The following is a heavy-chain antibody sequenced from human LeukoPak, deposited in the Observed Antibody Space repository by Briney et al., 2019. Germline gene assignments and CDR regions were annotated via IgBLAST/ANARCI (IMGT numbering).Heavy chain of an antibody. Sequence: SVKVSCKASGGTFSSYAISWVRQAPGQGLEWMGGIIPIFGTANYAQKFQGRVTMTTDTSTSTAYMELRSLRSDDTAVYYCAREDSSSWKYNWFDPWGQGTLVTVSS. CDR3: AREDSSSWKYNWFDP. CDR2: IIPIFGTA. V-gene: IGHV1-69*05. CDR1: GGTFSSYA. J-gene: IGHJ5*02. D-gene: IGHD6-13*01.